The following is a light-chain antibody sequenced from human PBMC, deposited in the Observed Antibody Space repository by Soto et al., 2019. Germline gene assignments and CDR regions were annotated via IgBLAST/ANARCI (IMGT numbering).Light chain of an antibody. CDR3: QQYETFPLT. V-gene: IGKV1-5*03. CDR1: QSINSW. CDR2: KAS. J-gene: IGKJ4*01. Sequence: DIQMTQSPSTLSASVGDRVTIGCRASQSINSWLAWYQQKPGKAPKLLIYKASILESGVPSRFSGSGSATEFTLTISSLQPEDFASYYCQQYETFPLTFGGGTKVEIK.